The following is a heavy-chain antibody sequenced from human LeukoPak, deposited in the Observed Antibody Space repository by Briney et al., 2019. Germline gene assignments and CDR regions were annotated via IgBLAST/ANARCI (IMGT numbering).Heavy chain of an antibody. CDR1: DDSISRDF. Sequence: SETLSLTCTASDDSISRDFWTWIQQPPAKGLEWIGYIRYSGRTEYNPSLKSRVTISIQTSKNQFSLKQTSVTAADTAIYYCARLPDVSGWPFDYWGQGILVTVSS. D-gene: IGHD6-19*01. J-gene: IGHJ4*02. CDR2: IRYSGRT. V-gene: IGHV4-59*01. CDR3: ARLPDVSGWPFDY.